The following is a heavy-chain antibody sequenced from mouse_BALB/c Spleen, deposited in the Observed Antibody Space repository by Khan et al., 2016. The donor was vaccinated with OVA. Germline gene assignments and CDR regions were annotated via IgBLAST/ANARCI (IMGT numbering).Heavy chain of an antibody. CDR3: ARGGWSYAMDY. D-gene: IGHD1-1*02. CDR1: GFNIKDTY. Sequence: VQLQQSGAELVKPGASVKLSCTASGFNIKDTYIHWVMQRPEQGLEGIGRIDPANDNTQYDPSFQGKATITANTSSNSAYLQFSSLTSEDTAVYYCARGGWSYAMDYWGQGTSVTVSS. V-gene: IGHV14-3*02. J-gene: IGHJ4*01. CDR2: IDPANDNT.